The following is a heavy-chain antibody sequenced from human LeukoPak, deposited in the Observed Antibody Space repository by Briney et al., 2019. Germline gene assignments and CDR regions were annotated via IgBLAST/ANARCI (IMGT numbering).Heavy chain of an antibody. CDR2: ISWNSGSI. CDR3: AKAKQWLVPEFYFDY. J-gene: IGHJ4*02. CDR1: GFTFDDYA. Sequence: GRSLRLSCAASGFTFDDYAMHWVRQAPGKGLEWVSGISWNSGSIGYADSVKGRFTISRDNAKNSLYLQMNSLRAEDTALYYCAKAKQWLVPEFYFDYWGQGTLVTVSS. D-gene: IGHD6-19*01. V-gene: IGHV3-9*01.